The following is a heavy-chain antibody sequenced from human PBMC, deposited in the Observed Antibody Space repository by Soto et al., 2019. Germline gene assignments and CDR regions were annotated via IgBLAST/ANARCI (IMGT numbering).Heavy chain of an antibody. CDR1: GGTFSSYT. D-gene: IGHD6-13*01. CDR3: ARDRGAAAEDHYFDY. J-gene: IGHJ4*02. V-gene: IGHV1-69*08. CDR2: IIPILGIA. Sequence: QVQLVQSGAEVKKPGSSVKVSCKASGGTFSSYTISWVRQAPGQGLEWMGRIIPILGIANYAQKFQGRVTITADKSTSTACMELSSLRSEDTAVYYCARDRGAAAEDHYFDYWGQGTLVTVSS.